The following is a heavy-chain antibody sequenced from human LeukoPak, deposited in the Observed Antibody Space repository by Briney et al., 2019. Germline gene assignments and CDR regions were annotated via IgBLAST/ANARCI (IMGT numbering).Heavy chain of an antibody. CDR3: ARESRAYSSGPIDY. CDR1: GYTFTSYA. J-gene: IGHJ4*02. CDR2: INAGNGNT. Sequence: ASVKVSCKASGYTFTSYAMHWVRQAPGQRLEWMGWINAGNGNTKYSRKFQGRVTITRDTSASTAYMELSSLRSEDTAVYYCARESRAYSSGPIDYWGQGTLVTVSS. D-gene: IGHD6-19*01. V-gene: IGHV1-3*01.